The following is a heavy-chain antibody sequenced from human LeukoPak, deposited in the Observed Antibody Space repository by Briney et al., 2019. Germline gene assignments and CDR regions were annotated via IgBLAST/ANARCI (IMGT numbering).Heavy chain of an antibody. J-gene: IGHJ6*03. CDR1: GFTFSSYA. Sequence: PGGSLRLSCAASGFTFSSYAMSWVRQAPGKGLEWVSAISGSGGSTYYADSVKGRFTISRDNSKSTLYLQMNSLRAEDTAVYYCAKQYSGYGEVYYYMDVWGKGTTVTVSS. V-gene: IGHV3-23*01. CDR2: ISGSGGST. D-gene: IGHD5-12*01. CDR3: AKQYSGYGEVYYYMDV.